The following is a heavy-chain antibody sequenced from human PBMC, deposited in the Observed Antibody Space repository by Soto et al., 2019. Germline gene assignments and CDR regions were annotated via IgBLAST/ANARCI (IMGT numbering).Heavy chain of an antibody. J-gene: IGHJ4*02. CDR3: ARVDCSRGSRYCIDY. Sequence: VASVKVSCKAIGYSFTSHYMHWVRQAPGQGLEWMGTINPSGGSTSYAQKFQGRVTMTRDTSTSTVYMELSSLRSEDTAVYYCARVDCSRGSRYCIDYWGPGTLVTVSS. CDR1: GYSFTSHY. D-gene: IGHD2-15*01. CDR2: INPSGGST. V-gene: IGHV1-46*03.